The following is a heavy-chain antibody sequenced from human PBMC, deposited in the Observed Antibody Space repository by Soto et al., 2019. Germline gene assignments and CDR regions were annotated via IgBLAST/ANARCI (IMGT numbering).Heavy chain of an antibody. CDR3: ARGRYDFWSGYYLDY. V-gene: IGHV3-53*02. J-gene: IGHJ4*02. CDR1: GFTVSSNY. CDR2: IYSGGST. Sequence: EVQLVETGGGLIQPGGSLRLSCAASGFTVSSNYMSWVRQAPGKGLEWVSVIYSGGSTYYADSVKGRFTISRDNSKNTLYRQMNSLRAEDTAVYYCARGRYDFWSGYYLDYWGQGTLVTVSS. D-gene: IGHD3-3*01.